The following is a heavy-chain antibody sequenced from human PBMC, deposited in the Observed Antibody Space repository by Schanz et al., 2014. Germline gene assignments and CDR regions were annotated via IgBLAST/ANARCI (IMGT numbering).Heavy chain of an antibody. Sequence: EAQLLESGGGLVQPGGSLRLSCEASGFAFTSNAMTWVRQAPGKGLEWVSRMIGSGSSVFYADSVKGRFTISRDNAKNSLYLQMNSLRAEDTAVYYCARPSDSSWYMDVWGKGTTVTVSS. CDR3: ARPSDSSWYMDV. CDR2: MIGSGSSV. CDR1: GFAFTSNA. J-gene: IGHJ6*03. D-gene: IGHD2-21*02. V-gene: IGHV3-48*04.